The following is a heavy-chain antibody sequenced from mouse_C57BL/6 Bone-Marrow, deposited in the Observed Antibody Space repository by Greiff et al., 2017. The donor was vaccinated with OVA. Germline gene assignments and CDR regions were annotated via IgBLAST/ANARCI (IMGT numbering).Heavy chain of an antibody. V-gene: IGHV1-15*01. CDR1: GYTFTDYE. Sequence: VQVVESGAELVRPGASVTLSCKASGYTFTDYEMHWVKQTPVHGLEWIGAIVPETGGTAYNQKFKGKAILTADKSSSTAYMELRSLTSEDSAVYYCTRSYSNYGDFDYWGQGTTLTVSS. J-gene: IGHJ2*01. CDR3: TRSYSNYGDFDY. D-gene: IGHD2-5*01. CDR2: IVPETGGT.